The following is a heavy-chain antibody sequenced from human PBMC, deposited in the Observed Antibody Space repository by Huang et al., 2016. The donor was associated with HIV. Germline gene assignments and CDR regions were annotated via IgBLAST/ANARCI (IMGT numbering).Heavy chain of an antibody. CDR3: VRDPRIQSWLNYFDY. D-gene: IGHD3-22*01. CDR1: GFTFSSYW. CDR2: INSDGSSP. J-gene: IGHJ4*02. V-gene: IGHV3-74*01. Sequence: EVQLVESGGGLVQPGGSLRLSCAASGFTFSSYWMHWVRQAPGKGRVWGSRINSDGSSPGYADSVKGRFTISRDNAKNTLYLQMNSLRAEDTAVYYCVRDPRIQSWLNYFDYWGQGTLVSVSS.